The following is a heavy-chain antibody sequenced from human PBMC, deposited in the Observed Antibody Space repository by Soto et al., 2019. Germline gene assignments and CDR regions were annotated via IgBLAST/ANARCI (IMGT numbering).Heavy chain of an antibody. V-gene: IGHV4-59*08. CDR3: ARHYDSSGYYSNFFDY. J-gene: IGHJ4*02. CDR2: IYYSGST. D-gene: IGHD3-22*01. Sequence: SDTLSLTCTVFGGSISSYYWSWIRQPPGKGLEWIGYIYYSGSTNYNPSLKSRVTISVDTSKNQFSLKLSSVTAADTAVYYCARHYDSSGYYSNFFDYWGQGTLVPVSS. CDR1: GGSISSYY.